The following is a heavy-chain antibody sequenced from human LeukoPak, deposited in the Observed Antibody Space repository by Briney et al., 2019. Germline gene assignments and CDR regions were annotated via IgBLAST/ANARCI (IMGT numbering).Heavy chain of an antibody. D-gene: IGHD4-17*01. CDR3: ARGGIYGDYGTGFDY. CDR1: GGSISSGSYS. Sequence: SETLSLTCAVSGGSISSGSYSWSWIRQPPGKGLEWIGYIYPRGSTYYNPSLKSRVILSLDKSANQFSLNLSSVTAADTAVYYCARGGIYGDYGTGFDYWGQGTLVTVSS. CDR2: IYPRGST. V-gene: IGHV4-30-2*01. J-gene: IGHJ4*02.